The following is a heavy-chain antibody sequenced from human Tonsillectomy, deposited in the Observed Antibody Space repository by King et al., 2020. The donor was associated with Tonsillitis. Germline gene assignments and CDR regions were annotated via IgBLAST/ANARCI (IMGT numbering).Heavy chain of an antibody. CDR1: GGHITSDGYY. CDR3: ARGDGDYFDY. CDR2: IYYSGST. D-gene: IGHD5-24*01. J-gene: IGHJ4*02. V-gene: IGHV4-31*01. Sequence: QLQESGPGLVKPAQTLSLNCTVSGGHITSDGYYWSWIRQHPGKGLEWIGNIYYSGSTYYNPSLKSLVTISVDTSKNEFSLKLNSVTAADTAVYYCARGDGDYFDYCGQGTLVTVSS.